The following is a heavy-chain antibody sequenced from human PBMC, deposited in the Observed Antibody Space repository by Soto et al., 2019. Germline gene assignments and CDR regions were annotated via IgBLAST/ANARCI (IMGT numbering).Heavy chain of an antibody. J-gene: IGHJ5*02. Sequence: QVQLQESGPGLVKPSQTLALTCTVSGGSISSGDCYWSWIRQPPGKGLEWIGYIYYSGSTYYNPSLKSRVTISVDTSKNQFSLKLSSVTAADTAVYYCARGYCTNGLCYWVWFDPWGQGTLVTVSS. V-gene: IGHV4-30-4*01. D-gene: IGHD2-8*01. CDR1: GGSISSGDCY. CDR2: IYYSGST. CDR3: ARGYCTNGLCYWVWFDP.